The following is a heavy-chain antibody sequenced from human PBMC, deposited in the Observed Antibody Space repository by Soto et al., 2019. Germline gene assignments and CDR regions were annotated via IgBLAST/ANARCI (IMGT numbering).Heavy chain of an antibody. Sequence: GGSLRLSCAASGFTFSSHWMHWVRQAPGEGLVWVSRINSDGSTTTYADSVKGRFTISRDNAKNTLYLQMNSLRAEDTAVYYCARSELGITSGPYYYYGMDVWGQGTTVTVSS. D-gene: IGHD7-27*01. CDR1: GFTFSSHW. V-gene: IGHV3-74*03. J-gene: IGHJ6*02. CDR2: INSDGSTT. CDR3: ARSELGITSGPYYYYGMDV.